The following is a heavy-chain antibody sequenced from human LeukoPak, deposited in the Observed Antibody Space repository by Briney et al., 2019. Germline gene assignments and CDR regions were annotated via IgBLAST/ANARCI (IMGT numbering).Heavy chain of an antibody. V-gene: IGHV4-59*01. CDR1: GGSISSYY. D-gene: IGHD6-19*01. CDR3: ARVGSWYYFDY. CDR2: IDHSGNT. Sequence: SETLSLTCTVSGGSISSYYWSWIRQPPGEGLEWIAYIDHSGNTNYNPSLKSRVTISRDMSKNQFSLKLTSVTAADTAIYYCARVGSWYYFDYWGQGILVTVSS. J-gene: IGHJ4*02.